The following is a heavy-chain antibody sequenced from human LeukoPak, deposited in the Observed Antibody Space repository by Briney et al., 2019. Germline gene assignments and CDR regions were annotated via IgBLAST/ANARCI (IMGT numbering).Heavy chain of an antibody. Sequence: PGGSLRLSCAASGFTVSSYGMHWVRQAPGKGLEWVAVIWYDGSNKYYADSVKGRFTISRDNSKNTLYLQMNSLRAEDTAVYYCARGNLYANYRRGAFDIWGQGTMVTVSS. J-gene: IGHJ3*02. D-gene: IGHD1-7*01. CDR2: IWYDGSNK. CDR3: ARGNLYANYRRGAFDI. CDR1: GFTVSSYG. V-gene: IGHV3-33*01.